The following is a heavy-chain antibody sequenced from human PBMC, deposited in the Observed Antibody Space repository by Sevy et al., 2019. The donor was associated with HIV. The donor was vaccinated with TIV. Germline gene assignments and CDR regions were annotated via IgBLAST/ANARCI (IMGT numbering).Heavy chain of an antibody. CDR2: ISSYYGNT. CDR3: ARERTRWQQLVEYYLGMDV. Sequence: APVKVSCKASGYTFNTYGISWVRQAPGQGLEWMGWISSYYGNTNFAQKFQGRVTMTTDTITNTAYMELTSLRSDDTAVYYCARERTRWQQLVEYYLGMDVWGQGTPVTVSS. J-gene: IGHJ6*02. CDR1: GYTFNTYG. V-gene: IGHV1-18*01. D-gene: IGHD6-13*01.